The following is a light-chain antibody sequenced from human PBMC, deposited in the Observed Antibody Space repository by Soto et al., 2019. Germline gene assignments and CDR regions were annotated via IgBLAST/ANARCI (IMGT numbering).Light chain of an antibody. CDR3: ISYTSDDVRYV. CDR1: NSDVGIYDF. J-gene: IGLJ1*01. CDR2: EVS. Sequence: QSVLTQPASMSVTPGRAITISCTGSNSDVGIYDFVSWYQHHPGRAPKLIVSEVSHRPSGVSNRFSGSKSGNTASLTISGLQSEDEADYYCISYTSDDVRYVFGTGTKVTVL. V-gene: IGLV2-14*01.